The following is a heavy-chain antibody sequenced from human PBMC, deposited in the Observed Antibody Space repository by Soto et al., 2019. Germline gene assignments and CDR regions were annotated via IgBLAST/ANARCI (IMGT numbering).Heavy chain of an antibody. V-gene: IGHV3-30*03. Sequence: GGSLRLSCAASGFTFSSYSMNWVRQAPGKGLEWLAVISHDGSRKHHADSVKGRFSISRDNSKNTLYLEINNLKSEDTAVYFCASSDGDDHLSVYWGRGTLVTVSS. CDR1: GFTFSSYS. CDR3: ASSDGDDHLSVY. CDR2: ISHDGSRK. J-gene: IGHJ4*02. D-gene: IGHD2-21*01.